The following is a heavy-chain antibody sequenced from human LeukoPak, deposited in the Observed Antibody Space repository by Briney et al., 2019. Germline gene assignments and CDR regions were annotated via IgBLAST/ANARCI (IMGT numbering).Heavy chain of an antibody. V-gene: IGHV4-39*07. J-gene: IGHJ4*02. Sequence: SETLSLTCTVSGGSISSSSYYWSWIRQPPGKGLEWIGSIYYSGSTYYNPSLKSRVTISADTSKNQFSLKLSSVTAADTAVYYCARKGEYYFDYWGQGTLVTVSS. CDR1: GGSISSSSYY. CDR2: IYYSGST. CDR3: ARKGEYYFDY.